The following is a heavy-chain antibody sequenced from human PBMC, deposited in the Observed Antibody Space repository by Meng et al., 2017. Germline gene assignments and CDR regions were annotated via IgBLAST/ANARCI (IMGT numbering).Heavy chain of an antibody. CDR1: GFTVRSYA. Sequence: RLWDAGGGAVHPGRVPRLSWAASGFTVRSYAMHWVRKAPGKGLEWVAVISYDGSNKYYADSVKGRFTISRDNSKNTLYLQMNSLRAEDTAVYYCARVGMADPPDWGQGTLVTVSS. CDR2: ISYDGSNK. J-gene: IGHJ4*02. CDR3: ARVGMADPPD. D-gene: IGHD5-24*01. V-gene: IGHV3-30*11.